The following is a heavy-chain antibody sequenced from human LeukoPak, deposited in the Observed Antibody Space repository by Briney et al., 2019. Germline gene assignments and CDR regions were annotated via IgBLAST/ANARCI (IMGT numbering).Heavy chain of an antibody. Sequence: SETLSLTCTVSGASMNSLYWSWIRQPPGKGLEWIGSIYYSGSTYYNPSLKSRVTISVDTSKNQFSLKLSSVTAADTAVYYCADQLGWDYWGQGTLVTVSS. CDR2: IYYSGST. D-gene: IGHD6-6*01. CDR3: ADQLGWDY. CDR1: GASMNSLY. V-gene: IGHV4-59*05. J-gene: IGHJ4*02.